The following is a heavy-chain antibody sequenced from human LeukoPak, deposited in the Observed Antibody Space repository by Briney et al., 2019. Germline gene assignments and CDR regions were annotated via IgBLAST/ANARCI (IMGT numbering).Heavy chain of an antibody. D-gene: IGHD3-10*01. V-gene: IGHV4-4*02. J-gene: IGHJ5*02. Sequence: PSETLFLTCAVSGGSISSSNWWSWVRQPPGKGLEWIGEIYHSGSTNYNPSLKSRVTISVDKSKNQFSLKLSSVTAADTAVYYCARVYYYGSGSSTFDPWGQGTLVTVSS. CDR3: ARVYYYGSGSSTFDP. CDR1: GGSISSSNW. CDR2: IYHSGST.